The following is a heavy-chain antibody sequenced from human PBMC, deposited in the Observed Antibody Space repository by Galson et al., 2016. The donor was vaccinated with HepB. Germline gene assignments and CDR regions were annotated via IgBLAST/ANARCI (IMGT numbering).Heavy chain of an antibody. CDR1: GGSISNDYW. Sequence: SETLSLTCTVSGGSISNDYWWSWVRQSPGKGLEWIGEIYQTGTANYNPSFTRRATISVDKSKNQFSLRLDSVTAADTAGYYCARGTLGTAATMAFDYWGQGTLVSVSS. CDR3: ARGTLGTAATMAFDY. V-gene: IGHV4-4*02. D-gene: IGHD4/OR15-4a*01. CDR2: IYQTGTA. J-gene: IGHJ4*02.